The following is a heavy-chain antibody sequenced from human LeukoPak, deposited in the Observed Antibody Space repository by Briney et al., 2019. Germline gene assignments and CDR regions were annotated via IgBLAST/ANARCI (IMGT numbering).Heavy chain of an antibody. CDR2: IKSKTDGGTT. CDR1: GFTFSNAW. D-gene: IGHD6-13*01. V-gene: IGHV3-15*01. CDR3: ASSSYGSFDY. Sequence: GGSLRLSCAASGFTFSNAWMSWVRQAPGRGLEWVGRIKSKTDGGTTDYAAPVKGRFTISRDDSTNTLYLQMNSLKTEDTAVYYCASSSYGSFDYWGQGTLVTVSS. J-gene: IGHJ4*02.